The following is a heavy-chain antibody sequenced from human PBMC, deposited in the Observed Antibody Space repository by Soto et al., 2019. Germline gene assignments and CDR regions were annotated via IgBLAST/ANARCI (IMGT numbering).Heavy chain of an antibody. J-gene: IGHJ4*02. CDR1: GYTFTSYA. CDR2: INAGNGNT. CDR3: ASYNAPNKYDSTWSYDY. V-gene: IGHV1-3*01. D-gene: IGHD6-13*01. Sequence: ASLKVSCKASGYTFTSYAMHWVRQAPGQRLEWMGWINAGNGNTKYSQKFQGRVTITRDTSASTAYMELSSLKSEDTAIYYFASYNAPNKYDSTWSYDYWGQGSLVTVSS.